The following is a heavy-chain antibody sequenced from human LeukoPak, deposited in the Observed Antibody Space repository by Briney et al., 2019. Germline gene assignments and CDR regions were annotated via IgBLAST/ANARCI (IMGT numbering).Heavy chain of an antibody. CDR3: TRDPTYSYGYDYFDY. Sequence: GGSLRLSCAASGFTFSSYAMSWVRQAPGKGLEWVSAISGSGGSTYYADSVKGRFTISRDNSKNTLYLQMNSLKTEDTAVYYCTRDPTYSYGYDYFDYWGQGTLVTVSS. CDR1: GFTFSSYA. V-gene: IGHV3-23*01. J-gene: IGHJ4*02. D-gene: IGHD5-18*01. CDR2: ISGSGGST.